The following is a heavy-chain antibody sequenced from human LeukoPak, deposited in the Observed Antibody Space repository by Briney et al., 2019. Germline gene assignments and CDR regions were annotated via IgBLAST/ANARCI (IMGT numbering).Heavy chain of an antibody. Sequence: GRSLRLSCAASGFTFSSYGMHWVRQAPGKGLEWVAVISYDGSNKYYADSVKGRFTISRDNSKNTLYLQMNSLRAEDTAVYYCAKDHGSGWYYFDYWGQGTLVTVSS. CDR2: ISYDGSNK. J-gene: IGHJ4*02. D-gene: IGHD6-19*01. V-gene: IGHV3-30*18. CDR3: AKDHGSGWYYFDY. CDR1: GFTFSSYG.